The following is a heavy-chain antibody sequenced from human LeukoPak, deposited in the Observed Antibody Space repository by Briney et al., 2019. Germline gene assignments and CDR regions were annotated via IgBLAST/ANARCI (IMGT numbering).Heavy chain of an antibody. CDR2: IYYNGGT. Sequence: PSETLSLTCTVSGGSISSYYWSWIRQPPGKGLEWIGYIYYNGGTEYSPSLKSRVNISLDTSKNQFSLKLSSVTAADTAVYYCAVVGGYFDYWGQGILVAVSS. J-gene: IGHJ4*02. CDR3: AVVGGYFDY. CDR1: GGSISSYY. V-gene: IGHV4-59*03. D-gene: IGHD3-10*01.